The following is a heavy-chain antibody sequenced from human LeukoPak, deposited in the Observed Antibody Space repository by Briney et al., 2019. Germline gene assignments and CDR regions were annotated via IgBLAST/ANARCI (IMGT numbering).Heavy chain of an antibody. Sequence: PGGSLRLSCAASGFTFSSYAMHWVRQAPGKGLEWVAVISYDGSNKYYADSVKGRFTISRDNSKNTLYLQMNSLRAEDTAVYYCASAPYPSYSGSYIDYWGQGTLVTVSS. J-gene: IGHJ4*02. D-gene: IGHD1-26*01. CDR2: ISYDGSNK. CDR3: ASAPYPSYSGSYIDY. CDR1: GFTFSSYA. V-gene: IGHV3-30*01.